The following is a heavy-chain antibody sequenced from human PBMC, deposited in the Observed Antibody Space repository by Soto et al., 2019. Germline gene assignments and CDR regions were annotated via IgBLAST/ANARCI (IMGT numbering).Heavy chain of an antibody. CDR1: GFTFSSYA. J-gene: IGHJ4*02. CDR2: ISGSGGST. D-gene: IGHD3-16*01. Sequence: GGSLRLSCATSGFTFSSYAMSWVRQAPGKGLEWVSAISGSGGSTYYADSVKGRFTISRDNSKNTLYLQMNSLRAEDTAVYYCAKDLWGLVVFDYWGQGTLVTVSS. V-gene: IGHV3-23*01. CDR3: AKDLWGLVVFDY.